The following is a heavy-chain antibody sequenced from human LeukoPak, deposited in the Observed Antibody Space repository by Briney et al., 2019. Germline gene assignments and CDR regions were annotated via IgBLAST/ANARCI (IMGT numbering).Heavy chain of an antibody. CDR2: IYGGGNI. Sequence: GGSLRLSCAASGSTVSSNYMNWVRQAPGKGLEWVSVIYGGGNIYYADSVKGRFTISRDNSKNTLYLQMNSLRAEDTAVYYCARGAGYNYPYYFDYWGQGTLVTVSS. CDR3: ARGAGYNYPYYFDY. J-gene: IGHJ4*02. D-gene: IGHD5-24*01. V-gene: IGHV3-53*01. CDR1: GSTVSSNY.